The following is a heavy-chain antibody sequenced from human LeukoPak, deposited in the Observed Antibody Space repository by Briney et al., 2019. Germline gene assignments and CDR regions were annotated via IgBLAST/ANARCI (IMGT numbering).Heavy chain of an antibody. CDR2: THSSGTT. CDR1: GDSISGYY. J-gene: IGHJ5*02. D-gene: IGHD6-25*01. CDR3: ARGGASSEWFDP. V-gene: IGHV4-59*01. Sequence: KPSETLSLTCTVSGDSISGYYWSWIRQPPGKGLVWFVYTHSSGTTNYSPSLKSRVSISVDTSNNQFSLNVNSVTAADTAVYYCARGGASSEWFDPWGQGTLVTVSS.